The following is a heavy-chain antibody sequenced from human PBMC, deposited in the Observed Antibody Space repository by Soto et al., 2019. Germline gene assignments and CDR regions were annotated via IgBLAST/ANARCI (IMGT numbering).Heavy chain of an antibody. CDR3: ARVPWFDP. CDR1: GRSFSGYY. Sequence: QVQLQQWGAGLLKPSETLSLTCAVYGRSFSGYYWSWIRQPPGKGLEWIGEINHSGSTNYNPSLKSRVTISVDTSKNQFSLKLSSVTAADTAVYYCARVPWFDPWGQGTLVTVSS. V-gene: IGHV4-34*01. CDR2: INHSGST. J-gene: IGHJ5*02.